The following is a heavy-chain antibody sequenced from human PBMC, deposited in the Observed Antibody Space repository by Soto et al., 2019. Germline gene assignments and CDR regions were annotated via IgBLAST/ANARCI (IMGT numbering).Heavy chain of an antibody. Sequence: ASVKVSCKASGYTFTSYAMHWVRQAPGQRLEWMGWINAGNGNTKYSQKFQGRVTITRDTSASTAYMELSSLRSEDTAVYYCARGPVGLPWFGQLAKPQPWFDPWGQGTLVTVSS. J-gene: IGHJ5*02. D-gene: IGHD3-10*01. CDR1: GYTFTSYA. V-gene: IGHV1-3*01. CDR3: ARGPVGLPWFGQLAKPQPWFDP. CDR2: INAGNGNT.